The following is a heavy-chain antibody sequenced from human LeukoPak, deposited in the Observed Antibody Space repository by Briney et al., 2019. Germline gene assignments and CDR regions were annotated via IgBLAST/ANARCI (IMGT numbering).Heavy chain of an antibody. Sequence: GGSLRLSCAASGFTFSSYWMSWVRQAPENVLEWVANIKQDGSEKYYVDPVKGRFTISRDNAKNSLYLQMNSLRAEDTAVYYCAGELLSYYYGSGSHDYWGQGTLVTVSS. CDR2: IKQDGSEK. CDR1: GFTFSSYW. V-gene: IGHV3-7*01. D-gene: IGHD3-10*01. CDR3: AGELLSYYYGSGSHDY. J-gene: IGHJ4*02.